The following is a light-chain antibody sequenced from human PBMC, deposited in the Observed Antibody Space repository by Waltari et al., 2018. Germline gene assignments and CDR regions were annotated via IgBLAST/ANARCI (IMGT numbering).Light chain of an antibody. CDR3: QQYSSAPPWT. V-gene: IGKV1D-12*01. Sequence: DIQMTQSPSSVSASVGDRVTITCRASQVISNWLAWYQQKPGKAPKLLIYATSSLQGGVPSRFSGSGSGTDFTLTISSLQAEDVAVYYCQQYSSAPPWTFGQGTKVEIK. CDR2: ATS. CDR1: QVISNW. J-gene: IGKJ1*01.